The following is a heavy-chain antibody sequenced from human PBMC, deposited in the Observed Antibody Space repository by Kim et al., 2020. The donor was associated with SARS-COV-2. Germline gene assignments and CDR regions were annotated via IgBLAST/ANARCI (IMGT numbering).Heavy chain of an antibody. J-gene: IGHJ4*01. D-gene: IGHD3-22*01. CDR2: INHSGST. CDR3: ARGGLRDYDSSGYYGY. CDR1: GGSFSGYY. Sequence: SETLSLTCAVYGGSFSGYYWSWIRQPPGKGLGWIGEINHSGSTNYNPSLKSRVTISVDTSKNQFSLKLSSVTAADTAVYYCARGGLRDYDSSGYYGYWG. V-gene: IGHV4-34*01.